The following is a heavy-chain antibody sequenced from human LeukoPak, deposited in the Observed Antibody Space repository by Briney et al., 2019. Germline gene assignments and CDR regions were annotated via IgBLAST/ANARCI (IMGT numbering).Heavy chain of an antibody. CDR1: GFTFSSYG. CDR3: AKDLVDTAMVDNWFDP. V-gene: IGHV3-30*18. Sequence: GGSLRLSCAASGFTFSSYGMHWVRQAPGKGLEGVAVISYDGSNKYYADSVKGRFTISRDNSKNTLYLQMNSLRAEDTAVYYCAKDLVDTAMVDNWFDPWGQGTLVTVSS. D-gene: IGHD5-18*01. CDR2: ISYDGSNK. J-gene: IGHJ5*02.